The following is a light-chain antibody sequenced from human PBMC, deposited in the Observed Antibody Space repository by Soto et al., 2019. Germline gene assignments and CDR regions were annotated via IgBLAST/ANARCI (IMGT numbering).Light chain of an antibody. V-gene: IGLV2-14*01. CDR2: EVS. CDR1: SSDVGGYNY. CDR3: SSYTSSSILYV. Sequence: SVLTQPASVSGSPGQSITISCTGTSSDVGGYNYVSWYQQHQGKAPRLIIYEVSNRPSAVSNRFSGSKSGNTASLTISGLQTEDEADYHCSSYTSSSILYVFGTGTKVTVL. J-gene: IGLJ1*01.